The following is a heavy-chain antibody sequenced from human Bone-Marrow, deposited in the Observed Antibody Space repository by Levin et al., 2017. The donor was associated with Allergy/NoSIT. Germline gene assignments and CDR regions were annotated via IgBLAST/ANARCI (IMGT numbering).Heavy chain of an antibody. V-gene: IGHV3-21*01. CDR3: ARKQQRDVDGMDV. J-gene: IGHJ6*02. CDR1: GFTFSSYS. CDR2: ISSSSSYI. D-gene: IGHD6-13*01. Sequence: GESLKISCAASGFTFSSYSMNWVRQAPGKGLEWVSSISSSSSYIYYADSVKGRFTISRDNAKNSLYLQMNSLRAEDTAVYYCARKQQRDVDGMDVWGQGTTVTVSS.